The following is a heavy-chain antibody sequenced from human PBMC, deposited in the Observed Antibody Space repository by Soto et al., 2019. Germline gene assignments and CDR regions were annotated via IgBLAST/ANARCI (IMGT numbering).Heavy chain of an antibody. CDR3: ARENTAMGGYFDY. J-gene: IGHJ4*02. V-gene: IGHV4-30-4*01. D-gene: IGHD5-18*01. Sequence: QVQMQESGPGLVRPSQTLSLSCAVSGASHTSGDYYWNWIRQSPGKGLEWIGYIYYNGDTYYNPSLKGRVTFSLDTSMNHFSLKMTSVTAADTAVYFCARENTAMGGYFDYWGPGSLVTVSS. CDR2: IYYNGDT. CDR1: GASHTSGDYY.